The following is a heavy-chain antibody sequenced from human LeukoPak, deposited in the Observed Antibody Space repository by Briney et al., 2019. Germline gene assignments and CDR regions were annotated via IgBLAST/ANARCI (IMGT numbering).Heavy chain of an antibody. Sequence: YWSWVRQPPGKGLEWMGIIYPGDSDTRYSPSFQGQVTISADKSISTAYLQWSGLKASDTAMYYCARHGAYSYGLYYFDYWGQGTLVTVSS. J-gene: IGHJ4*02. CDR3: ARHGAYSYGLYYFDY. CDR2: IYPGDSDT. V-gene: IGHV5-51*01. CDR1: YW. D-gene: IGHD5-18*01.